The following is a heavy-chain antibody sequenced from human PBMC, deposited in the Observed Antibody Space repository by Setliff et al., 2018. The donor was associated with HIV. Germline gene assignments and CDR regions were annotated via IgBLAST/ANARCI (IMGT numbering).Heavy chain of an antibody. CDR2: ISANGGST. CDR3: ANSPARPPFDC. CDR1: GFTFTKSA. D-gene: IGHD6-6*01. Sequence: PGGSLRLSCTVSGFTFTKSAMNWVRQAPGKGLEWVSVISANGGSTYSADSVKGRFTISRDNTKNTVFLQMNSLRVEDTAVYYCANSPARPPFDCWGQGALVTVSS. J-gene: IGHJ4*02. V-gene: IGHV3-23*01.